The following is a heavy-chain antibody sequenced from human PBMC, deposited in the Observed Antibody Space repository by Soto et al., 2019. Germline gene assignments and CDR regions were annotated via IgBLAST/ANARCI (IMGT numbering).Heavy chain of an antibody. CDR2: ISGSGGST. Sequence: EVQLLESGGGLVQPGGSLRLSCAASGFTFSSYAMSWVRQAPGKGLEWVSAISGSGGSTYYADSVKGRFTISRDNSKNTLYLQMNSLRAEDTAVYYCAKVTRLWDPTLPEFDPWGQGTLVTVSS. CDR1: GFTFSSYA. D-gene: IGHD1-26*01. V-gene: IGHV3-23*01. J-gene: IGHJ5*02. CDR3: AKVTRLWDPTLPEFDP.